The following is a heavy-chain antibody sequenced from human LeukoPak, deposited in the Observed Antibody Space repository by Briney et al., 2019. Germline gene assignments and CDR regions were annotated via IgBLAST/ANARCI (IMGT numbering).Heavy chain of an antibody. J-gene: IGHJ4*02. CDR1: GDTFKTYA. CDR2: ISYDGGTK. CDR3: ARFAATRDLDY. Sequence: PGGSLRLSCAASGDTFKTYAMHWVRQAPGKGLEWVAAISYDGGTKFHADSVKGRFTISRDNAKNSLYLQMNSLRAEDTAVYYCARFAATRDLDYWGQGTLVTVSS. V-gene: IGHV3-30*12. D-gene: IGHD1-26*01.